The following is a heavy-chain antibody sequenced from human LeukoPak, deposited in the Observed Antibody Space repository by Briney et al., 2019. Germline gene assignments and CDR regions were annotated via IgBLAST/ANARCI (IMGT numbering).Heavy chain of an antibody. CDR3: AKGLGYCSGGSCYGSGWFDP. D-gene: IGHD2-15*01. CDR2: FSGRGGST. J-gene: IGHJ5*02. Sequence: GGSLRLSCVASGFTFSSYAMSWVRQAPGKGLEWFSAFSGRGGSTYYADSVKGRFTISRDNSKNTLYLQMNSLRAEDTAVYYCAKGLGYCSGGSCYGSGWFDPWGQGTLVTVSS. CDR1: GFTFSSYA. V-gene: IGHV3-23*01.